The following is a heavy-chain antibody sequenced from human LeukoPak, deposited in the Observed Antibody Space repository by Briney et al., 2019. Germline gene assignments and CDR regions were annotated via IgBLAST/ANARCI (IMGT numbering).Heavy chain of an antibody. Sequence: SETLSLTCTVSGGSTSSYYWSWLRQPPGKGLEWIGYIYYSGSTNYNPSLKSRVTISVDTSKNQFSLKLSSVTAADTAVYYCARLLVHDFWSGYYPTGDYGMDVWGQGTTVTVSS. CDR1: GGSTSSYY. V-gene: IGHV4-59*08. CDR3: ARLLVHDFWSGYYPTGDYGMDV. J-gene: IGHJ6*02. CDR2: IYYSGST. D-gene: IGHD3-3*01.